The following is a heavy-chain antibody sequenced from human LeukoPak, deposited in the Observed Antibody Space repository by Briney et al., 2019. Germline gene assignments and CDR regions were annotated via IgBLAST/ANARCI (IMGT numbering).Heavy chain of an antibody. V-gene: IGHV1-2*02. CDR2: INLNSGGT. CDR1: GYTFTASY. Sequence: ASVKVSCKASGYTFTASYMHWVRQAPGQGLEWVGWINLNSGGTNYAQKFQGRVTMTRDTSISTAYMEVTSLRSDDTAVYYCARSSGGSGRWGDNWFDPWAQGTLVIVSS. D-gene: IGHD3-10*01. J-gene: IGHJ5*02. CDR3: ARSSGGSGRWGDNWFDP.